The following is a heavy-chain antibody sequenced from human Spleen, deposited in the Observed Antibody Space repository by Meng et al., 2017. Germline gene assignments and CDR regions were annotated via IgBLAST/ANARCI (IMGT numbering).Heavy chain of an antibody. CDR3: ARGNLDLTVAGIYYLDY. V-gene: IGHV1-8*01. Sequence: ASVKVSCKASGYTFTSYDINWVRQATGQGLEWMGWMNPNSGNTGYAQKFQGRVTMTRNTSISTAYMELSSLRSEDTAVYYCARGNLDLTVAGIYYLDYWGQGTLVTVSS. J-gene: IGHJ4*02. CDR1: GYTFTSYD. D-gene: IGHD6-19*01. CDR2: MNPNSGNT.